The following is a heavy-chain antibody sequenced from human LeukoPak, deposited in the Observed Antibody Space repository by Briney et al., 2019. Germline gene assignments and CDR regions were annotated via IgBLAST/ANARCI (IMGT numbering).Heavy chain of an antibody. D-gene: IGHD6-6*01. V-gene: IGHV1-46*01. Sequence: ASVKVSCKASGYTFTSYYMHWVRQAPGQGLEWMGIINPSGGSTSYAQKFQGRVTMTRDMSTSTVYMELSRLRSDDTAVYYCARGSSSRPFSDYWGQGTLVTVSS. CDR2: INPSGGST. CDR3: ARGSSSRPFSDY. J-gene: IGHJ4*02. CDR1: GYTFTSYY.